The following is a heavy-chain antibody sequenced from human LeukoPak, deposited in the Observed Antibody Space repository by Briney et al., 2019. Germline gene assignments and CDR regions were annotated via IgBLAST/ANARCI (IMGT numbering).Heavy chain of an antibody. J-gene: IGHJ4*02. D-gene: IGHD1-26*01. CDR3: AKAHFGVGATHYFDS. CDR2: LTGSGDNT. CDR1: GFTFSSYG. V-gene: IGHV3-23*01. Sequence: PGGSLRLSCAASGFTFSSYGMSWVRQAPGKGLEWVSALTGSGDNTYYADSVKGWFTISRDNSKNTLYLQMNSLRTEDTAVYYCAKAHFGVGATHYFDSWGQGTLVTVSS.